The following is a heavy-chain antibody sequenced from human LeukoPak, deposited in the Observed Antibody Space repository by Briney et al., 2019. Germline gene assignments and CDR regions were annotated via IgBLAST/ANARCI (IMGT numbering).Heavy chain of an antibody. CDR3: ARGIRRTVTYYYDSSGYYADY. J-gene: IGHJ4*02. CDR2: IYYSGST. V-gene: IGHV4-59*01. CDR1: GGSISSYY. D-gene: IGHD3-22*01. Sequence: SETLSLTCTVSGGSISSYYWSWIRQPPGKGLEWIGYIYYSGSTNYNPSLKSRVTISVDTSKNQFSLKLSSVTAADTAVYYCARGIRRTVTYYYDSSGYYADYWGQGTLVTASS.